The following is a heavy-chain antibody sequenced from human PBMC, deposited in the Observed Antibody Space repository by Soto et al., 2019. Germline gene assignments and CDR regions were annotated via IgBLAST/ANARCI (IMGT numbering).Heavy chain of an antibody. CDR1: GGSISSSNW. D-gene: IGHD3-3*01. Sequence: SETLSLTCAVSGGSISSSNWWSLVRQPPGKGLEWIGEIYHSGSTNYNPSLKSRVTISVDKSKNQFSLKLSSVTAADTAVYYCARRERDITIFGVVKTFDYWGQGTLVTVSS. J-gene: IGHJ4*02. CDR3: ARRERDITIFGVVKTFDY. V-gene: IGHV4-4*02. CDR2: IYHSGST.